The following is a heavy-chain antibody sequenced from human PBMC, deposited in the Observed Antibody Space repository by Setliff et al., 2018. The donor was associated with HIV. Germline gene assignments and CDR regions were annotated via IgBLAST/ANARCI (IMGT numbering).Heavy chain of an antibody. Sequence: ASVKVSCKASGYAFTSYAMHWVRQAPGQRLEWMGWINAGNGNTKYSPKFQGRVTITRDTSASTAYMELGSLRSEDTAVYYCATFFLNTMTSCPACPDAFDIWGQGTMVTVSS. V-gene: IGHV1-3*01. CDR2: INAGNGNT. J-gene: IGHJ3*02. D-gene: IGHD3-22*01. CDR1: GYAFTSYA. CDR3: ATFFLNTMTSCPACPDAFDI.